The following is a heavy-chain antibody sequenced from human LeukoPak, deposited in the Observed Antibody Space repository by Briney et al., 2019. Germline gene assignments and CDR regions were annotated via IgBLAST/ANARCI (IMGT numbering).Heavy chain of an antibody. CDR1: GFTFSSYA. D-gene: IGHD3-10*01. CDR2: ISGSGGST. J-gene: IGHJ4*02. CDR3: AKTPITMVRGVIITEPDYFDY. V-gene: IGHV3-23*01. Sequence: PGGSLRLSCAASGFTFSSYAMSWVRQAPGKGLEWVSDISGSGGSTYYADSVKGRFTISRDHSKNTLYQQMNSLRAEDTAVYYCAKTPITMVRGVIITEPDYFDYWGQGTLVTVSS.